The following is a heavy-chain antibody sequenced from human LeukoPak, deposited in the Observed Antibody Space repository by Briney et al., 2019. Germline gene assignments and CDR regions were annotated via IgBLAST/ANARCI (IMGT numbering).Heavy chain of an antibody. CDR1: GGSISSGSYY. Sequence: SETLSLTCTVSGGSISSGSYYWSWIRQPAGKRLEWIGRFYTSGSTNYNPSLKSRVTISVDMSKNQFSLKLSSVTAADTAVYYCAGGVRTFDIWGQGTMVTVSS. J-gene: IGHJ3*02. V-gene: IGHV4-61*02. CDR3: AGGVRTFDI. CDR2: FYTSGST.